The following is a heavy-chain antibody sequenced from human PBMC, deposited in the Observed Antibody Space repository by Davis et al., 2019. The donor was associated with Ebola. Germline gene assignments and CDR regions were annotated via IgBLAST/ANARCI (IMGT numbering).Heavy chain of an antibody. D-gene: IGHD3-3*01. CDR3: ARGPTWIGFDY. CDR2: INHSGST. Sequence: SETLSLTCTVSGGSISSSSYYWSWIRQPPGKGLEWIGEINHSGSTNYNPSLKSRVTISVDTSKNQFSLKLSSVTAADTAVYYCARGPTWIGFDYWGQGTLVTVSS. J-gene: IGHJ4*02. CDR1: GGSISSSSYY. V-gene: IGHV4-39*07.